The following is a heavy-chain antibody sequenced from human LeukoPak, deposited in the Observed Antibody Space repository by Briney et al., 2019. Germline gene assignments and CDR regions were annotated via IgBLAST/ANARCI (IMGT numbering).Heavy chain of an antibody. CDR3: ARSGSGSYFYFDY. CDR2: IIPIFGTA. V-gene: IGHV1-69*01. Sequence: SVKVSCKASGGTFSSYAISWVRQAPGQGLEWMGGIIPIFGTANHAQKLQGRVTITADESTSTAYMELSSLRSEDTAVYYCARSGSGSYFYFDYWGQGTLVTISS. J-gene: IGHJ4*02. D-gene: IGHD3-10*01. CDR1: GGTFSSYA.